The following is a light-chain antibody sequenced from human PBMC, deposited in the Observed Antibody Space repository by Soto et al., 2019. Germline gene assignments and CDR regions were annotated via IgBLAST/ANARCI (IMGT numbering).Light chain of an antibody. Sequence: QSALTQPASVSGSPGQSITISCTGTSSDVGGYNYVSWYQQHPGKAPKLMIYEVSNRHSGVSNRFSDSKSGNTASLTISGLQAEDEADYYCSSYTSSTTYVFGTGTKLTVL. J-gene: IGLJ1*01. CDR1: SSDVGGYNY. V-gene: IGLV2-14*01. CDR2: EVS. CDR3: SSYTSSTTYV.